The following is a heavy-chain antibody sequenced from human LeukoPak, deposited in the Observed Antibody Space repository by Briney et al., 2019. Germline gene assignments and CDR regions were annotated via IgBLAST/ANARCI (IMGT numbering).Heavy chain of an antibody. CDR3: ARADNWNDPFDY. Sequence: GASVKVSCKASGGTFSSYAISWVRQAPGQGLEWMGRIIPIFGTANYAQKFQGRVTITTDESTSTAYMELSSLRSEDTAVYYCARADNWNDPFDYWGQGTLVTVSS. D-gene: IGHD1-20*01. CDR1: GGTFSSYA. CDR2: IIPIFGTA. V-gene: IGHV1-69*05. J-gene: IGHJ4*02.